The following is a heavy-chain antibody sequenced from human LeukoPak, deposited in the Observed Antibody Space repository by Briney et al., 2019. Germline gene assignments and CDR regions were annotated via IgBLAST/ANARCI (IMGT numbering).Heavy chain of an antibody. D-gene: IGHD6-13*01. J-gene: IGHJ6*03. Sequence: ASVKVSCKASGYTFTSYAMHWVRQAPGQRLEWMGWINAGNGNTKYSQKFQGRVTITRDTSASTAYMELSSLRSEDTAVYYCATVTASSSWGPPYYYYYMDVWGKGTTVTVSS. CDR1: GYTFTSYA. V-gene: IGHV1-3*01. CDR2: INAGNGNT. CDR3: ATVTASSSWGPPYYYYYMDV.